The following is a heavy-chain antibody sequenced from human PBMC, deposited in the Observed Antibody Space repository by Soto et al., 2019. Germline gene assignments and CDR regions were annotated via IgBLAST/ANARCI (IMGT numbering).Heavy chain of an antibody. D-gene: IGHD3-10*01. CDR3: AKTVQISGSYYYGMDV. Sequence: EVQLLESGGGLVQPGGSLRLSCAASGFTFSNYAVNWVRQAPGKGLEWVSAISVSGADTYYADSVKGRFTISRDNSKNTLYLQMNSLRAEDTAVYYCAKTVQISGSYYYGMDVWGQGTTVTFSS. CDR2: ISVSGADT. CDR1: GFTFSNYA. J-gene: IGHJ6*02. V-gene: IGHV3-23*01.